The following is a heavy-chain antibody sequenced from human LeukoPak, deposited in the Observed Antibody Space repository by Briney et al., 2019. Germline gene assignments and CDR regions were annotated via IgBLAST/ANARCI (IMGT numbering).Heavy chain of an antibody. D-gene: IGHD4-11*01. CDR3: AREKYGDYSRDY. Sequence: GGPLILSCAASGFTFSNYWMHWVRQVPGKGLVWVSRISGAGSSTTYADSVKGRFTMSRDNAKNTVYLQMNSLRAEDTAVYYCAREKYGDYSRDYWGQGTLVTVSS. CDR2: ISGAGSST. CDR1: GFTFSNYW. V-gene: IGHV3-74*03. J-gene: IGHJ4*02.